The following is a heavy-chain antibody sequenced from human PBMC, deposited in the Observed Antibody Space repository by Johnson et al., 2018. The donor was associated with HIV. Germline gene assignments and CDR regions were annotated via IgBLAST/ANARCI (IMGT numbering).Heavy chain of an antibody. CDR1: GFTFGIYG. Sequence: QVQLVESGGGVVQPGTSLRLSCAASGFTFGIYGMHWFRQAPGKGLEWVARISYDGSNEYYGVSVKGRFSISRNNSNKKLYLQMNSLIPEDTAVYYCAKDRAEVVVVHYALDMWGQGTMVTVSS. CDR2: ISYDGSNE. J-gene: IGHJ3*02. D-gene: IGHD3-22*01. CDR3: AKDRAEVVVVHYALDM. V-gene: IGHV3-30*18.